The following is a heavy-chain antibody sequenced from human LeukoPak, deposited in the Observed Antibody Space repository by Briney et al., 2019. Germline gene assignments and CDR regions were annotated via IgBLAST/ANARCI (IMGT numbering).Heavy chain of an antibody. CDR1: VCTFSSYA. Sequence: SVTDSCMASVCTFSSYAISWVGQAPGQGLEWMGGIIPIFGTANYAQKFQGRVTITADESTSTAYMELSSLRSEDTAVYYCARRYCSSISCYGQAYYYGMDVWGQGTTVTVSS. CDR3: ARRYCSSISCYGQAYYYGMDV. V-gene: IGHV1-69*13. J-gene: IGHJ6*02. CDR2: IIPIFGTA. D-gene: IGHD2-2*01.